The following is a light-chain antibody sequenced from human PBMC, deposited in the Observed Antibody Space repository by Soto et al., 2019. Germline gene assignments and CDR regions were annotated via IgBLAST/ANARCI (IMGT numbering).Light chain of an antibody. J-gene: IGLJ2*01. CDR3: QSYDTRLSGVV. CDR1: SSNIGAGYD. Sequence: QSVLTQPPSVSGAPGQRVTISCTGSSSNIGAGYDVYWYQQLPGTAPKLLIYGNSNRPSGVPDRFSGSKSGTSASLAITGLQAEDEADYYCQSYDTRLSGVVFGGGTKPTVL. CDR2: GNS. V-gene: IGLV1-40*01.